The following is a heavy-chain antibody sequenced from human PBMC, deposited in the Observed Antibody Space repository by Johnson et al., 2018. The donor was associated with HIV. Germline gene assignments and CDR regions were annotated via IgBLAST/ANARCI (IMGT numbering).Heavy chain of an antibody. V-gene: IGHV3-66*01. CDR3: ARLYVFDI. Sequence: VQLVESGGGLVQPGGSLRLSCAASGFTVSRNYMSWVRQAPGKGLEWVSVLYSGGSTYYADSVKGRFTISRDNSKNTLYLQRNSLRAEDTAVYYCARLYVFDIWGQGTMVTVSS. J-gene: IGHJ3*02. CDR1: GFTVSRNY. CDR2: LYSGGST.